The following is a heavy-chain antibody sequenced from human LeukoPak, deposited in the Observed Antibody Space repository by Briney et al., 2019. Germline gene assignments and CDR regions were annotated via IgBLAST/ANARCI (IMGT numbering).Heavy chain of an antibody. D-gene: IGHD6-13*01. CDR3: AREEAAAGSNWFDT. Sequence: PSETLSLTCAVYGASFGSSYWSWIRQPPGKGLEWTGEINHRGSTNYNPSLKSRVTISVDTPKNQFSLNLSSVTAADTAVYHCAREEAAAGSNWFDTWGQGTLVTVSS. J-gene: IGHJ5*02. CDR2: INHRGST. V-gene: IGHV4-34*01. CDR1: GASFGSSY.